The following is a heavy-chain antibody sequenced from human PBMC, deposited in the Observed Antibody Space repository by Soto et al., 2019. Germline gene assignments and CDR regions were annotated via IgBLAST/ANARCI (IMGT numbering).Heavy chain of an antibody. V-gene: IGHV3-21*01. CDR3: ARDQGIDTAMVMRYYYYYGMDV. Sequence: GGAPRLSCGASGVPFSRYGKNWGRQGPGKGGGGGLSISSSSSYIYYADSVKGRFTISRDNAKNSLYLQMNSLRAEDTAVYYCARDQGIDTAMVMRYYYYYGMDVWGQGTTVTVSS. CDR1: GVPFSRYG. CDR2: ISSSSSYI. J-gene: IGHJ6*02. D-gene: IGHD5-18*01.